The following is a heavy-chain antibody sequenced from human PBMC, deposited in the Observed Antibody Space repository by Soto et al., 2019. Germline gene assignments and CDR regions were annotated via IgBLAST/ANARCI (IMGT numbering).Heavy chain of an antibody. Sequence: LSLTCTVSGGSISSSSYYWGWIRQPPGKGLEWIGYIYYSGSTYYNPSLKSRVTISVDTFKNQFSLKLSSVTAADTAVYYCARGPGIVVVFNWFDPWGQGTLVTVSS. CDR2: IYYSGST. V-gene: IGHV4-30-4*08. CDR3: ARGPGIVVVFNWFDP. D-gene: IGHD2-15*01. CDR1: GGSISSSSYY. J-gene: IGHJ5*02.